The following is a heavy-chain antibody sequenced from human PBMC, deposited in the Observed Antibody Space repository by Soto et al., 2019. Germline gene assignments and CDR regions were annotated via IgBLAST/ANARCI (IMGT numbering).Heavy chain of an antibody. Sequence: PGGSLRLSCAASGFTFSDYYMSWIRQAPGKGLEWVSHISSSGNTIYYADSVKGRFTISRDNAKNSLYLQMNSLRAEDTAVYYCARDSNYRRDYYYGLDVWGQGTTVTVSS. CDR1: GFTFSDYY. CDR2: ISSSGNTI. D-gene: IGHD4-4*01. V-gene: IGHV3-11*01. J-gene: IGHJ6*02. CDR3: ARDSNYRRDYYYGLDV.